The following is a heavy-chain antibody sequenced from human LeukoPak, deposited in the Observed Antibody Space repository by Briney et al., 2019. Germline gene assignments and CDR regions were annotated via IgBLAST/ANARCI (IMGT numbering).Heavy chain of an antibody. V-gene: IGHV3-74*01. CDR1: RSSFSNYW. J-gene: IGHJ4*02. D-gene: IGHD2-15*01. Sequence: PGGSLRLSCAASRSSFSNYWIHWVRQAPGKGLVWVSRVNVDGSSTNYADFVKGRFTISRDNAKNTVYLQMNSLGAQDTAVYYCATEAPLPGGHDYWGQGTLVTVFS. CDR3: ATEAPLPGGHDY. CDR2: VNVDGSST.